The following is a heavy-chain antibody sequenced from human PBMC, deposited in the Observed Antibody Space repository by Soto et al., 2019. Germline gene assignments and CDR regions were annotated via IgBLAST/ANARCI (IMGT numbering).Heavy chain of an antibody. CDR3: ARDSGSYYGWFDP. V-gene: IGHV1-3*05. CDR1: GYTFTSYA. J-gene: IGHJ5*02. D-gene: IGHD1-26*01. Sequence: QVQLVQSGPEEKKPGASVKVSCTASGYTFTSYAMHWLRQAPGQRLEWMGWINAGNGNTRYSQKFQGRVTITRATSASTAYMELSSLRSEDTAVYYCARDSGSYYGWFDPWGQGTLVTVSS. CDR2: INAGNGNT.